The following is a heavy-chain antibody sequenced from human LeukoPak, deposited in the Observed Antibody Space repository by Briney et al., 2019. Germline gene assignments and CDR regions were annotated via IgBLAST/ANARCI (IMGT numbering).Heavy chain of an antibody. CDR1: GDSISSYY. CDR2: VYYSGTT. V-gene: IGHV4-59*08. Sequence: SETLSLTCTVSGDSISSYYWSWIRQPPGKGLEWIGNVYYSGTTNFNPSLKSRVTISLDTSKNQFSLKLSSVTAADTAVYHCARLRVNPEMVGGPNYYYYYGMDVWGQGTTVTVSS. CDR3: ARLRVNPEMVGGPNYYYYYGMDV. J-gene: IGHJ6*02. D-gene: IGHD3-10*01.